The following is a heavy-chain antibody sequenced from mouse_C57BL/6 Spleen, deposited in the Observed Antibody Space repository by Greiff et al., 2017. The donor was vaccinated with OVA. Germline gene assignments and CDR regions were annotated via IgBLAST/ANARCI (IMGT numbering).Heavy chain of an antibody. D-gene: IGHD1-1*01. Sequence: EVKLMESGPELVKPGASVKMSCTASGYTFTDYNMHWVKQSHGKSLEWIGYINPNNGGTSYNQKFKGKATLTVHKSSSTAYMELRSLTSEDSAVYYCARSGGTTVVRGFAYWGQGTLVTVSA. J-gene: IGHJ3*01. CDR3: ARSGGTTVVRGFAY. V-gene: IGHV1-22*01. CDR1: GYTFTDYN. CDR2: INPNNGGT.